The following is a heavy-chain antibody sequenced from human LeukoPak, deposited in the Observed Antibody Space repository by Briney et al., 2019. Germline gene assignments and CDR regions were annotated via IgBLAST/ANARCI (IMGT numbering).Heavy chain of an antibody. V-gene: IGHV3-23*01. Sequence: PRGSLRLSCAASGFTFSSYAMSWVRQAPGRGLEWVSAISGSGGSTYYADSVKGRFTISRDNSKNTLYLQMNSLRAEDTAVYYCAKDTGYRPRDDAFDSRGPGTMVTVSS. CDR1: GFTFSSYA. CDR3: AKDTGYRPRDDAFDS. D-gene: IGHD5-18*01. J-gene: IGHJ3*02. CDR2: ISGSGGST.